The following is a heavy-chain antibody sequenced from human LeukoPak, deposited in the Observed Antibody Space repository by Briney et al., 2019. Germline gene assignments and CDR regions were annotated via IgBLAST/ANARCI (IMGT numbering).Heavy chain of an antibody. Sequence: GGSLRLSCAAAGFTFSSYGMHWVRQAPGKGLEWVAVIWYDGSNKYYADSVKGRFTISGDNPKNTLYLQMNSLRAEDTAVYYCAREGGSNHDAFDIWGQGTMVTVSS. D-gene: IGHD2-2*01. CDR2: IWYDGSNK. CDR1: GFTFSSYG. V-gene: IGHV3-33*01. CDR3: AREGGSNHDAFDI. J-gene: IGHJ3*02.